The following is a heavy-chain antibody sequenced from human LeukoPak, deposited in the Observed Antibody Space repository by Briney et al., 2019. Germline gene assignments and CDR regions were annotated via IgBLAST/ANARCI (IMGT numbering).Heavy chain of an antibody. CDR3: ARGPQPHYYYYYGMDV. CDR1: GGSMSSSRYY. Sequence: PSETLSLTCTVSGGSMSSSRYYWSWIRQPPGKGLEWIGYIYYSGSTNYNPSLKSRVTISVDTSKNQFSLKLSSVTAADTAVYYCARGPQPHYYYYYGMDVWGQGTTVTVSS. J-gene: IGHJ6*02. CDR2: IYYSGST. V-gene: IGHV4-61*01.